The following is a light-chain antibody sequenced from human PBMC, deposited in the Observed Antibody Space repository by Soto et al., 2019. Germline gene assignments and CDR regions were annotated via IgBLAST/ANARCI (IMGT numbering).Light chain of an antibody. Sequence: QSALTQPASVSGSPGQSITISYTGTNSDVGTYELVSWYQQHPGRAPKLMIYEGSKRPSGVSNRFSGSKSGDTASLTISGLQAEDEANYYCCSYAASSALWVFGGGTKVTVL. CDR3: CSYAASSALWV. V-gene: IGLV2-23*01. CDR1: NSDVGTYEL. J-gene: IGLJ3*02. CDR2: EGS.